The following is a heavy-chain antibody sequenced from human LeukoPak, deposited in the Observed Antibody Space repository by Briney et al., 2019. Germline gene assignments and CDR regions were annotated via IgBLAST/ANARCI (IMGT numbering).Heavy chain of an antibody. J-gene: IGHJ4*02. D-gene: IGHD3-10*01. CDR2: INPNSGGT. CDR1: GYTFTGYY. Sequence: ASVKVSCKASGYTFTGYYMHWVRQAPGQGLEWMGWINPNSGGTNYAQKFQGRVTMTRDTSISTAYMELSRLRSDDTAVYYCARYYYGSGSYYNSLNYWGQGTQVTVSS. V-gene: IGHV1-2*02. CDR3: ARYYYGSGSYYNSLNY.